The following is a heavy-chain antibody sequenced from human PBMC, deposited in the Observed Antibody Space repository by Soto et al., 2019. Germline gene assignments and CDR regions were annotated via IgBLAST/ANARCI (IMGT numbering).Heavy chain of an antibody. CDR1: GFTFSSYA. D-gene: IGHD2-21*02. Sequence: QVQLVESGGGVVQPGRSLRLSCAASGFTFSSYAMHWVRQAPGKGLEWVAVISYDGSNKYYADSVKGRFTISRDNSKNTLYLQMNSLRAEDTAVYYCARGHHIVVVTAPLAYWGQGTLVTVSS. CDR2: ISYDGSNK. CDR3: ARGHHIVVVTAPLAY. V-gene: IGHV3-30-3*01. J-gene: IGHJ4*02.